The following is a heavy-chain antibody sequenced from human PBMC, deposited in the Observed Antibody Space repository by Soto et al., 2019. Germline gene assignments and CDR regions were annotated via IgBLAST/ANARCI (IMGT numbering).Heavy chain of an antibody. V-gene: IGHV1-18*01. Sequence: GASVKVSCKASGYTFTSYGISWVRQAPGQGLEWMGWISAYNGNTNYAQKLQGRVTMTTDTSTSTAYMELRSLRSDDTAVYYCARRRLSRFLEWPTRKCDYYMDVWGKGTTVTVSS. CDR3: ARRRLSRFLEWPTRKCDYYMDV. J-gene: IGHJ6*03. D-gene: IGHD3-3*01. CDR1: GYTFTSYG. CDR2: ISAYNGNT.